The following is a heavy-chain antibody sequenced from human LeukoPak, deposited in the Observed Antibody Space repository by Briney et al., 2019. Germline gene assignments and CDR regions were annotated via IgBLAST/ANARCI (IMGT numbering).Heavy chain of an antibody. V-gene: IGHV3-11*04. Sequence: PGGSLRLSCAASGFTFSDYYMSWIRQAPGKGLEWVSYISSSGSTIYYADSVKGRFTISRDNAKNSLYLQMNSLRAEDTAVYYCARDWLRFYYYMDVWGKGTTVTVSS. CDR3: ARDWLRFYYYMDV. D-gene: IGHD3-9*01. J-gene: IGHJ6*03. CDR1: GFTFSDYY. CDR2: ISSSGSTI.